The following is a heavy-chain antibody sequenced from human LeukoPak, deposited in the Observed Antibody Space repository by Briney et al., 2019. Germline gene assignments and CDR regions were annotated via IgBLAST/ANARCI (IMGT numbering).Heavy chain of an antibody. J-gene: IGHJ4*02. V-gene: IGHV3-74*01. CDR2: ICPGGTIT. CDR1: GFTFSNYC. CDR3: VRDFRSADY. Sequence: GGSLRLSCTASGFTFSNYCMHWVRQTPGKGLIWVSRICPGGTITNYADSVKGRFTISRDDAKNMMFLQMNSLRADDAAVYYCVRDFRSADYWGQGILVTVSS.